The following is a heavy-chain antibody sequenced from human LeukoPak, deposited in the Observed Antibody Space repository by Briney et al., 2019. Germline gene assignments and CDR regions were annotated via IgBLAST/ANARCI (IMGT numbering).Heavy chain of an antibody. CDR1: GGSISSSSYY. Sequence: SETLSLTCTVSGGSISSSSYYWGWIRQPPGKGLEWIGSIYYSGSTYYNPSLKSRVTISVDTSKNQFSLKLSSVTAADTAVYYCARKVYYFDYWGQGTLVTVSS. CDR3: ARKVYYFDY. J-gene: IGHJ4*02. V-gene: IGHV4-39*07. CDR2: IYYSGST.